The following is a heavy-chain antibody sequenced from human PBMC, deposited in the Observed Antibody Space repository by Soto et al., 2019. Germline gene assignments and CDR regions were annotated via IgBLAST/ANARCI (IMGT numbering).Heavy chain of an antibody. CDR1: GFTFSSYD. CDR3: ARGRHYYDSSGYRYSDGPNYGMDV. J-gene: IGHJ6*02. V-gene: IGHV3-13*05. CDR2: IGTAGDP. Sequence: GGSLRLSCAASGFTFSSYDMHWVRQATGKGLEWVSAIGTAGDPYYPGSVKGRFTISRENAKNSLYLQMNSLRAGDTAVYYCARGRHYYDSSGYRYSDGPNYGMDVWGQGTTVTVSS. D-gene: IGHD3-22*01.